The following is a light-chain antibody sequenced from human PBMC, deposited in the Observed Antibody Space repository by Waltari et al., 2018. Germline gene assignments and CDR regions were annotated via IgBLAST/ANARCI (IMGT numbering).Light chain of an antibody. Sequence: EIAFTQSPGPPALSPGERAPLSCRASQSVSRYLAWYQQKPGQAPRLLIYDTSLRATGVPDRFGGSGSGTDFSLTISRLEPEDFAVYYCQKYGTLPATFGQGTKVQMK. V-gene: IGKV3-20*01. CDR1: QSVSRY. CDR2: DTS. CDR3: QKYGTLPAT. J-gene: IGKJ1*01.